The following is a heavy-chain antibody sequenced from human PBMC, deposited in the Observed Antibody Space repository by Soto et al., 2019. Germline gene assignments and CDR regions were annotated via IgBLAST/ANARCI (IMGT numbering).Heavy chain of an antibody. CDR1: GGSFSGYY. CDR2: INHSGST. J-gene: IGHJ5*02. CDR3: ARGHVAGYCSGGSCYSLYWFDP. Sequence: ETLSLTCAVYGGSFSGYYWSWIRQPPGKGLEWIGEINHSGSTNYNPSLKSRVTISVDTSKNQFSLKLSSVTAADTAVYYCARGHVAGYCSGGSCYSLYWFDPWGQGTLVTVS. V-gene: IGHV4-34*01. D-gene: IGHD2-15*01.